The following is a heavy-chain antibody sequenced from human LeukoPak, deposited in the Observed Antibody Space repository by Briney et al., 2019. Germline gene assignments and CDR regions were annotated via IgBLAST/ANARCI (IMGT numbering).Heavy chain of an antibody. CDR1: GGSFSGYY. D-gene: IGHD6-13*01. J-gene: IGHJ2*01. CDR2: INHSGST. Sequence: PSETLSLTCAVYGGSFSGYYWSWIRQPPGKGLEWIGEINHSGSTDYNPSLKSRVTISVDTSKNQFSLRLSSVTAADTAVYYCARGEPWEYSCSWTRYFDLWGRGTLVTVSS. CDR3: ARGEPWEYSCSWTRYFDL. V-gene: IGHV4-34*01.